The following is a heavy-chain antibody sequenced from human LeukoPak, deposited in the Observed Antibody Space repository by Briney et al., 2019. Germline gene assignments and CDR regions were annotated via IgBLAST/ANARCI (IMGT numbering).Heavy chain of an antibody. Sequence: SETLSLTCTVSGGSISSSSYYWGWIRQPPGKGLEWIGYIYYSGSTNYNPSLKSRVTISVDTSKNQFSLKLSSVTAADTAVYYCASSGEYYYDSSGYSPFDYWGQGTLVTVSS. J-gene: IGHJ4*02. V-gene: IGHV4-61*05. CDR3: ASSGEYYYDSSGYSPFDY. CDR2: IYYSGST. D-gene: IGHD3-22*01. CDR1: GGSISSSSYY.